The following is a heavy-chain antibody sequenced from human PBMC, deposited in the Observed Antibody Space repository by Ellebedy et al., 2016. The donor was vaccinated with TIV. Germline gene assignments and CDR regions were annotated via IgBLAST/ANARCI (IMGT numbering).Heavy chain of an antibody. CDR2: IYYSGSS. CDR1: GGSISSTNYY. J-gene: IGHJ5*02. CDR3: ARLSSRIAAAA. V-gene: IGHV4-39*07. Sequence: GSLRLSCTVSGGSISSTNYYRVWIRQPPGKGLEWIGSIYYSGSSNYNPSHKSRVTISADTSKNQFSLKLSSVTAADTAVYYCARLSSRIAAAAWGQGVLVTVTS. D-gene: IGHD6-13*01.